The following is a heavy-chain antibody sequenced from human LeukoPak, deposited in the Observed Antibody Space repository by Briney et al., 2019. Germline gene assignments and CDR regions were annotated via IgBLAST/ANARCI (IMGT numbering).Heavy chain of an antibody. CDR1: GFTFSDYW. V-gene: IGHV3-74*01. J-gene: IGHJ4*02. CDR2: INSDGSGT. CDR3: ARGPYSGSYVQC. Sequence: GGSLRLSCAASGFTFSDYWMHWVRQAPGKGLVWVSRINSDGSGTSYADSVKGRFTISRDNAKNTLYLQMNSLGAEDTAVYYCARGPYSGSYVQCWGQGTLVTVSS. D-gene: IGHD1-26*01.